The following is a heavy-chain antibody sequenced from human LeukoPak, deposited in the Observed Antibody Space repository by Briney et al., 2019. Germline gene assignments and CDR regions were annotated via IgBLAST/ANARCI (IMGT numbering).Heavy chain of an antibody. CDR1: GGPFSGYF. CDR3: ARRYYYNLGSFPFDF. J-gene: IGHJ4*02. D-gene: IGHD3-10*01. Sequence: KSSETLSLTCAVSGGPFSGYFWSWIRQSSGKGLEWIGEIHNSGTTNYNPSLNSRVTISEDTSKNQFYLNLSSVTAADTAVYYCARRYYYNLGSFPFDFWGQGTLVTVSS. V-gene: IGHV4-34*01. CDR2: IHNSGTT.